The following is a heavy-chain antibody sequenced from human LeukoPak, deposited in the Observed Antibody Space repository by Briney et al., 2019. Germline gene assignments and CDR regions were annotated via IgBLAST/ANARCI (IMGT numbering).Heavy chain of an antibody. D-gene: IGHD5-12*01. CDR3: VKDRSGYDYYGQFYFDY. CDR2: ISGSAGST. Sequence: GGSLRLSCAASGFTVSSNYMSWVRQAPGKGLEWVSGISGSAGSTYYADSVKGRFTISRDNSKNTLYLQMNSLRAEDTAVYYCVKDRSGYDYYGQFYFDYWGQGTLVTVSS. J-gene: IGHJ4*02. CDR1: GFTVSSNY. V-gene: IGHV3-23*01.